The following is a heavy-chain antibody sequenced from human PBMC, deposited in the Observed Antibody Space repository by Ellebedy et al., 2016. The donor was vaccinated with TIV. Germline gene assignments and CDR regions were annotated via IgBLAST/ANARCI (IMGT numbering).Heavy chain of an antibody. V-gene: IGHV3-30*01. CDR1: GFTLSDYP. Sequence: GESLKISCAASGFTLSDYPMVWVRQAPGKGPEWLASVSEDGSEKYFSDSVKGRLSTSRDNSQNTLYLQMTTLGPEDTAVYYCVRGRNTAKSPYFDYWGQGTLVTVSS. CDR3: VRGRNTAKSPYFDY. D-gene: IGHD2/OR15-2a*01. CDR2: VSEDGSEK. J-gene: IGHJ4*02.